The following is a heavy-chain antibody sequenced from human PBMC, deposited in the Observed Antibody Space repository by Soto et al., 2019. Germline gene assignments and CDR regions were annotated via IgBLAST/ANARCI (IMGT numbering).Heavy chain of an antibody. J-gene: IGHJ2*01. CDR1: GFTFSSYA. D-gene: IGHD3-10*01. CDR2: ISGSGGST. Sequence: EVQLLESGGGLVQPGGSLRLSCVASGFTFSSYAMSWVRQAPGKGLEWVSAISGSGGSTYYADSVKGRFTISRDNSKNTLYLQVNRLRPEDTAVYYWAKGLAALLPRGFALWGRGALVTVSS. V-gene: IGHV3-23*01. CDR3: AKGLAALLPRGFAL.